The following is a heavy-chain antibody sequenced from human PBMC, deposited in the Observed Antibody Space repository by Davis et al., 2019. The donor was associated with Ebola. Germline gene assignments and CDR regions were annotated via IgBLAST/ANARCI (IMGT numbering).Heavy chain of an antibody. CDR2: ISSDSDYI. CDR1: GFTFSTYS. D-gene: IGHD2-15*01. Sequence: GESLKISCAASGFTFSTYSMSWVRQAPGKGLEWVSSISSDSDYIYYADSAKGRFTISRDNAKNSLYLQMNSLRAEDTAVYYCARAIVVVVAANRGNWFDPWGQGTLVTVSS. V-gene: IGHV3-21*01. CDR3: ARAIVVVVAANRGNWFDP. J-gene: IGHJ5*02.